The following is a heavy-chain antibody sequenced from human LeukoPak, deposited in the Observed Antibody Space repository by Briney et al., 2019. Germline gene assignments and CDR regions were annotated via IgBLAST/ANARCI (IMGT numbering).Heavy chain of an antibody. Sequence: GASVKVSCKGSGYTFTTYGISWVGQAPGQGLEWMGWISAYNGNTNYAQKLQGRVTMTTDTSTSTAYMELRSLRSDDTAVYYCARDRVYCSSTSCYAGIGLGDYWAQGTLVTVSS. CDR2: ISAYNGNT. CDR1: GYTFTTYG. CDR3: ARDRVYCSSTSCYAGIGLGDY. V-gene: IGHV1-18*01. J-gene: IGHJ4*02. D-gene: IGHD2-2*01.